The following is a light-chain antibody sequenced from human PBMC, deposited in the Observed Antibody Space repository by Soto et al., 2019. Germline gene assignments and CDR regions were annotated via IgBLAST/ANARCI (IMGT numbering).Light chain of an antibody. CDR1: QSVLNN. V-gene: IGKV3-15*01. CDR3: HQYNNWPPAT. Sequence: EVVMTQSPATLSVSPGERATLSCRASQSVLNNLAWYQQKPGQAPRLLIYGASSRATGIPARFSGSGSGTEFTLTISSLQSEDFAVYYCHQYNNWPPATFGGGTKVEIK. CDR2: GAS. J-gene: IGKJ4*01.